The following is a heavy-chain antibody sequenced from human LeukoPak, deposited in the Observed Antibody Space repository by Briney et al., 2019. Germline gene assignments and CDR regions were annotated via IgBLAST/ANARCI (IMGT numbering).Heavy chain of an antibody. Sequence: GGSLRLSCAASGFTFSSYSMNWVRQAPGKGLEWVSYISSSSNTIYYADSMKGRFTISRDNAKNSLYLQMNSLRAEDTAVYYCARDDGRGYYYDSSGYAAFDYWGQGTLVTVSS. CDR1: GFTFSSYS. CDR2: ISSSSNTI. CDR3: ARDDGRGYYYDSSGYAAFDY. J-gene: IGHJ4*02. D-gene: IGHD3-22*01. V-gene: IGHV3-48*01.